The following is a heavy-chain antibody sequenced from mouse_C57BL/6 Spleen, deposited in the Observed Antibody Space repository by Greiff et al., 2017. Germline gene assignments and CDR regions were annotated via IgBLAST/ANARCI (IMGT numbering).Heavy chain of an antibody. CDR3: AEDYGSPLWYFDV. V-gene: IGHV1-64*01. Sequence: QVQLQQPGAELVKPGASVKLSCKASGYTFTSYWMHWVKQRPGQGLEWIGMIHPNSGRTNYNEKFKSKATLTVDKSSSTAYMQLSSLTSEDSAVYYCAEDYGSPLWYFDVWGTGTTVTVSS. CDR2: IHPNSGRT. D-gene: IGHD1-1*01. J-gene: IGHJ1*03. CDR1: GYTFTSYW.